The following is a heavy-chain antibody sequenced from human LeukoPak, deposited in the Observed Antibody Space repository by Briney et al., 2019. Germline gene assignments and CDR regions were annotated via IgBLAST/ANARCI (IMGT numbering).Heavy chain of an antibody. D-gene: IGHD3-10*01. Sequence: GGSLRLSCAASGFTFSSYAMSWVRQAPGKGLEWVSAISGSGGSTYYADSVKGRFTISRDNSKSMLYLQMNSLRAEDTAVYYCAKDSRGVRFGEYGTFDYWGQGTLVTVSS. J-gene: IGHJ4*02. CDR3: AKDSRGVRFGEYGTFDY. V-gene: IGHV3-23*01. CDR1: GFTFSSYA. CDR2: ISGSGGST.